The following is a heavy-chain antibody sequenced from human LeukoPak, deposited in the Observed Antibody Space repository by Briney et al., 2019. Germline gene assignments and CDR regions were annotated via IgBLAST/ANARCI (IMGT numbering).Heavy chain of an antibody. CDR1: GDSVSSNSAA. J-gene: IGHJ4*02. D-gene: IGHD6-13*01. Sequence: SQTLSLTCAISGDSVSSNSAAWNWIRQSPSRGLEWLGRTYYRSKWYNDYAVSVKSRITINPDTSKNQFSLQLNSVTPEDTAVYYCARDHRALYSSSWTNFDYWGQGTLVTVSS. V-gene: IGHV6-1*01. CDR3: ARDHRALYSSSWTNFDY. CDR2: TYYRSKWYN.